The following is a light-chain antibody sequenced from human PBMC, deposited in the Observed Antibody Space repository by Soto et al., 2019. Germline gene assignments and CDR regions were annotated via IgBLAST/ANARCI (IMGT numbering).Light chain of an antibody. CDR3: QQFDSSVT. V-gene: IGKV3-20*01. CDR1: QSVSSTF. J-gene: IGKJ1*01. CDR2: GAS. Sequence: EMVLTQSPGSQSLSPGERATLSCRASQSVSSTFFAWYQQRPGQAPRLLMYGASSRATGIPERFSGSGSGTDFTLTISRLEPEDFAVYYCQQFDSSVTFGQGTKVEIK.